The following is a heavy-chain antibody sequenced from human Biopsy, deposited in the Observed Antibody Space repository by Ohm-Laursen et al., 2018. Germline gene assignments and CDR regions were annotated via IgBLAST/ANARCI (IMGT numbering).Heavy chain of an antibody. D-gene: IGHD6-19*01. V-gene: IGHV4-59*01. CDR3: ARGMRSSGWPYFDS. CDR2: IYDRGST. J-gene: IGHJ4*02. CDR1: GDSINNYY. Sequence: GTLSLTCTVSGDSINNYYWSWIRQPAGQGLEYIGYIYDRGSTANYNPSLESRVTMSVDMPKNQFSLKLSSVTAADTAIYYCARGMRSSGWPYFDSWGQGTLVIVSS.